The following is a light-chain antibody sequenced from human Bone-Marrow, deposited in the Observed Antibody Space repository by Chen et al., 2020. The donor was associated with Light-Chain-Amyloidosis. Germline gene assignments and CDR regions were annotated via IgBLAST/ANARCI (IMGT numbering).Light chain of an antibody. V-gene: IGLV2-14*01. J-gene: IGLJ1*01. Sequence: QSALTHPASVSGSPGQSFTLSCTGTSSDVGGYNHGSWFQHHPGKAPKLMIYEVSNRPSWISNRFSGSKSGNTASLSISGLQAEDEADYYCSSYTSSVSYVFGSGTKVTVL. CDR1: SSDVGGYNH. CDR2: EVS. CDR3: SSYTSSVSYV.